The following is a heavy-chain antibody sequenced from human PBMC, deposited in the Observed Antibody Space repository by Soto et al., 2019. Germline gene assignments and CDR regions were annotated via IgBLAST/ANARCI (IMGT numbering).Heavy chain of an antibody. V-gene: IGHV4-39*01. J-gene: IGHJ4*02. CDR1: GGSITSGSFY. Sequence: SETLSLTCIVSGGSITSGSFYWGWLRQPPGKGPEWIGSLYYSGTPYYNPSLNSRATIFVDMSRKQFSLKVTSVTAADTAVYFCARQVAVAGGYYFDYWGQGILVTVPS. D-gene: IGHD6-19*01. CDR2: LYYSGTP. CDR3: ARQVAVAGGYYFDY.